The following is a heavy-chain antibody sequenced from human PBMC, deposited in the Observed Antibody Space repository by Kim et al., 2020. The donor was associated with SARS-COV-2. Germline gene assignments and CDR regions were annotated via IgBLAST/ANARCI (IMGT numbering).Heavy chain of an antibody. CDR1: GGTFSSYA. CDR2: IIPIFGTA. CDR3: ARDISVSSSWYVVRWFDP. J-gene: IGHJ5*02. D-gene: IGHD6-13*01. Sequence: SVKVSCKASGGTFSSYAISWVRQAPGQGLEWMGGIIPIFGTANYAQKFQGRVTITADESTSTAYMELSSLRSEDTAVYYCARDISVSSSWYVVRWFDPWGQGTLVTVSS. V-gene: IGHV1-69*13.